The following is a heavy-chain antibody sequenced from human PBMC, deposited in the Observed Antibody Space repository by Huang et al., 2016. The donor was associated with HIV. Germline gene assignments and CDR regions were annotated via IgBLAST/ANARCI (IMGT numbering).Heavy chain of an antibody. Sequence: QLQLQESGPGLVKPSQNLSLTCTVFVVSVRSRNYYWAWIRQTPGKGVEWIGSIHHSGTAYYNRTLTSRVSMIVDKSKNQFSLEVTSATAADSAIYYCARQGGDCTSISCYLSWFDPWGQGTLVTVSS. CDR2: IHHSGTA. CDR1: VVSVRSRNYY. J-gene: IGHJ5*02. D-gene: IGHD2-2*01. V-gene: IGHV4-39*01. CDR3: ARQGGDCTSISCYLSWFDP.